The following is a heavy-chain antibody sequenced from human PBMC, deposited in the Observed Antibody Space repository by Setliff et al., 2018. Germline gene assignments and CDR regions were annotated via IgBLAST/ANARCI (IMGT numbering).Heavy chain of an antibody. CDR1: GYSFSDFY. CDR3: ARFSGHNYGSFDS. D-gene: IGHD5-18*01. J-gene: IGHJ4*02. Sequence: SVKVSCKASGYSFSDFYIHWVRQVPGRGPEWMGWINPNTGAAKYAQQFQGRVTMTRDTSISTAYMELSSLRSDDTAVYYCARFSGHNYGSFDSWGQGTLVTVSS. V-gene: IGHV1-2*02. CDR2: INPNTGAA.